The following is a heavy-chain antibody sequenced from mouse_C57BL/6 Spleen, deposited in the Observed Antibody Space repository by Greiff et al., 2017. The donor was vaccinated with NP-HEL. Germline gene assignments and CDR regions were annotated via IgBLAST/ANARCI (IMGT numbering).Heavy chain of an antibody. V-gene: IGHV1-19*01. CDR2: INPYNGGT. J-gene: IGHJ3*01. Sequence: VQLKESGPVLVKPGASVKMSCKASGYTFTDYYMNWVKQSHGKSLEWIGVINPYNGGTSYNQKFKGKATLTVDKSSSTAYMELNSLTSEDSAVYYCARPETAQATWFAYWGQGTLVTVSA. CDR3: ARPETAQATWFAY. D-gene: IGHD3-2*02. CDR1: GYTFTDYY.